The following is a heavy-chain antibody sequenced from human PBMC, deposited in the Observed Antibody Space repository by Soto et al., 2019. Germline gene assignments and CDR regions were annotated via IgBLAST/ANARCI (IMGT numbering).Heavy chain of an antibody. CDR2: INAGNGNT. V-gene: IGHV1-3*01. CDR1: GYTFTSYA. D-gene: IGHD3-16*01. Sequence: ASVKVSCKASGYTFTSYAIHWVRQAPGQRLEWMGWINAGNGNTKYSQKFQGRVTITRDTSASTAYMELSSLRAEDTALYYCAKDLDPKIGGNWFDPWGQGTLVTVSS. CDR3: AKDLDPKIGGNWFDP. J-gene: IGHJ5*02.